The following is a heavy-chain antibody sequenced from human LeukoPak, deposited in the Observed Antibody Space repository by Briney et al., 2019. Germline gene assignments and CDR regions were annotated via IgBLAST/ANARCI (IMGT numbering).Heavy chain of an antibody. CDR1: GFTFDDYA. D-gene: IGHD6-13*01. CDR3: AREQQLTSWPYYYGMDV. Sequence: GGSLRLSCAASGFTFDDYAMHWVRQAPGKGLEWVSGISWNSGSIGYADSVKGRFTISRDNAKNSLYLQMNSLRAEDTAVYYCAREQQLTSWPYYYGMDVWGQGTTVTVSS. CDR2: ISWNSGSI. J-gene: IGHJ6*02. V-gene: IGHV3-9*01.